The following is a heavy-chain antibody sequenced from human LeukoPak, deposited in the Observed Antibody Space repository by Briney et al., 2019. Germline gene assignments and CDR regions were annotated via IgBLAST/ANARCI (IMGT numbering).Heavy chain of an antibody. CDR3: ARAFQDYDILTGYRTPWYFDY. CDR2: IYYSGST. Sequence: MPSETLSLTCTVSGGSISSGGYYWSWIRQHPGKGLEWIGYIYYSGSTYYNPSLKSRVTISVDTSKNQFSLKLSSVTAADTAVYYCARAFQDYDILTGYRTPWYFDYWGQGTLVTVSS. V-gene: IGHV4-31*03. CDR1: GGSISSGGYY. J-gene: IGHJ4*02. D-gene: IGHD3-9*01.